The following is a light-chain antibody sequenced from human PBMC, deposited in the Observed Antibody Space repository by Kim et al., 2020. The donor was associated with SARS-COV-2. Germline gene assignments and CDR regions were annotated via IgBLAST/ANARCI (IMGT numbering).Light chain of an antibody. CDR2: RNN. Sequence: SVLTQPPSASGTPGQRVTISCSGSSSNIGSNYVYWYQQLPGTAPKLLIYRNNQRPSGVPDRFSGPKSGTSASLAISGLRSEDEADYYCAAWDDSLSGRVFGGGTQLTVL. J-gene: IGLJ3*02. CDR3: AAWDDSLSGRV. V-gene: IGLV1-47*01. CDR1: SSNIGSNY.